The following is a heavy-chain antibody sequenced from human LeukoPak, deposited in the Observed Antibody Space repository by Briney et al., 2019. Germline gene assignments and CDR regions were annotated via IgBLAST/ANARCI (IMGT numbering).Heavy chain of an antibody. CDR3: AKGEGDYYYYYMDV. CDR1: GFTFSSYW. V-gene: IGHV3-7*01. Sequence: GGSLRLSCAASGFTFSSYWMSWVRQAPGKGLEWVVNIKQDGSEKYYVDSVKGRFTISRDNAKNSLYPQMNSLRAEDTAVYYCAKGEGDYYYYYMDVWGKGTTVTVSS. J-gene: IGHJ6*03. D-gene: IGHD3-16*01. CDR2: IKQDGSEK.